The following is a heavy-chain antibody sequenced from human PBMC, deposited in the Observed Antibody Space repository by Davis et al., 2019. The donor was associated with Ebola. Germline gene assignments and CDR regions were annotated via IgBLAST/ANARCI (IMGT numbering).Heavy chain of an antibody. Sequence: GESLKISCAASGFTVSDNYMSWVRQAPGKGLEWISFISGSGTGGSRTTTYYADSVKGRFTISRDNANNSVSLQMNNLRAEDTALYYCARKKPGTVYFDNWGQGTLVTVSS. J-gene: IGHJ4*02. CDR1: GFTVSDNY. CDR2: ISGSGTGGSRTTT. D-gene: IGHD1-14*01. CDR3: ARKKPGTVYFDN. V-gene: IGHV3-11*04.